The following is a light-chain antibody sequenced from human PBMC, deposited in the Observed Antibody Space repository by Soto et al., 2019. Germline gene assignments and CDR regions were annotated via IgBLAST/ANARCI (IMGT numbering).Light chain of an antibody. Sequence: QSALTQPASVSGSPGQSITISCTGTSSDVGGYNYVSWYQQHPGKAPKLMIYEVSNRPSGVSNRFSGSKSGNTASLTISGLQAEDEADYYCSSYTSSSTLYVFGTGTKVHR. CDR2: EVS. CDR3: SSYTSSSTLYV. V-gene: IGLV2-14*01. J-gene: IGLJ1*01. CDR1: SSDVGGYNY.